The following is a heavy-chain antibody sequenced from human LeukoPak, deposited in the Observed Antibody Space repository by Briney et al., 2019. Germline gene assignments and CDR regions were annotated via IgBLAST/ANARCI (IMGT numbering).Heavy chain of an antibody. V-gene: IGHV4-39*01. CDR2: IYYSGST. Sequence: SETLSLTCTVSGGSISSSSYYWGWIRQPPGKGLEWIGSIYYSGSTYYNPSLKSRVTISVDTSKNQFSLKLSSVTAADTAVYYWASPGPRGFGPWGQGTLVTVSS. D-gene: IGHD3-10*01. J-gene: IGHJ5*02. CDR1: GGSISSSSYY. CDR3: ASPGPRGFGP.